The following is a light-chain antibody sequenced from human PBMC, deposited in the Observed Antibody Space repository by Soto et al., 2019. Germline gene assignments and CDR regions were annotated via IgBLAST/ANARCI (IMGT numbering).Light chain of an antibody. V-gene: IGLV4-69*01. J-gene: IGLJ2*01. CDR3: QTWGTGIQV. CDR1: SGHSTYA. Sequence: QPVLTQSPSASASLGASVKLTCTLSSGHSTYAIAWHQQQPEKGPRYLMKLNSDGSHSKGDGIPDRFSGSSSGAQRYLTISRLQYEDEADYYCQTWGTGIQVFGGGTKVTVL. CDR2: LNSDGSH.